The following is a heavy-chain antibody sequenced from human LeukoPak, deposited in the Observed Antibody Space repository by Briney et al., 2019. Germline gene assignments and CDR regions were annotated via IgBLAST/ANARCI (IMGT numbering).Heavy chain of an antibody. J-gene: IGHJ4*02. V-gene: IGHV3-64*01. CDR1: GFTFSSYG. Sequence: GGSLRLSCVASGFTFSSYGMHWVRQAPGKGLEYVSAISSNGGSTYYANSVKGRFTIYRDNSKNTLYLKMGSLRAEDMAVYYCARESGYPDYWGQGTLVTVSS. CDR3: ARESGYPDY. CDR2: ISSNGGST. D-gene: IGHD3-3*01.